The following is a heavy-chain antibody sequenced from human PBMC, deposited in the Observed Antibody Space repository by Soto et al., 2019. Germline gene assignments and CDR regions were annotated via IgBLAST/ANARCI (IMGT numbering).Heavy chain of an antibody. V-gene: IGHV4-30-2*01. CDR3: ARDGPVLLWFGENWFDP. CDR2: INHSGST. CDR1: GGSISSGGYS. Sequence: SETLSLTCAVSGGSISSGGYSWSWIRQPPGKGLEWIGEINHSGSTNYNPSLKSRVTISVDTSKNQFSLKLSSVTAADTAVYYCARDGPVLLWFGENWFDPWGQGTLVTVSS. D-gene: IGHD3-10*01. J-gene: IGHJ5*02.